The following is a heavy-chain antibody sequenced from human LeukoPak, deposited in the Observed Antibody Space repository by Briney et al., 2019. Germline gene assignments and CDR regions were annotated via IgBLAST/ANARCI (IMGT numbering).Heavy chain of an antibody. D-gene: IGHD2-15*01. CDR2: IIPILGIA. J-gene: IGHJ4*02. CDR3: ATADGAAGFDY. V-gene: IGHV1-69*02. CDR1: GGTFSGCT. Sequence: GASVKVSCKASGGTFSGCTISWVRQAPGQGLEWMGRIIPILGIANYAQKFQGRVTITADKSTSTAYMELSSLRSEDTAVYYCATADGAAGFDYWGQGTLVTVSS.